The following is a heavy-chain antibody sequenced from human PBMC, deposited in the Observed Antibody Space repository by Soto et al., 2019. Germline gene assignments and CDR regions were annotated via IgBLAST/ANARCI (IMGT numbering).Heavy chain of an antibody. V-gene: IGHV1-18*01. CDR2: ISAYNGNT. Sequence: GASVKVSCKASGYTFTSYGISWVRQAPGQGLEWMGWISAYNGNTNYAQKFQGRVTMTRNTSISTAYMELSSLRSEDTAVYYCARADIVATIADYWGQGTLVTVSS. J-gene: IGHJ4*02. D-gene: IGHD5-12*01. CDR1: GYTFTSYG. CDR3: ARADIVATIADY.